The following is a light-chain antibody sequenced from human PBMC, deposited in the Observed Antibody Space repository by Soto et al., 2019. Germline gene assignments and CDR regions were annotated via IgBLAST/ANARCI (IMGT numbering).Light chain of an antibody. V-gene: IGLV2-23*01. Sequence: QSVLTQPASVSGSPGQSITISCTGTSSDVGSYNLVSWYQQHPGKAPKLMIYEGSKRPSGVSNRSSGSKSGNTASLTISGLQAEDEADYYCCSYAGSSSVVFGGGTKLTVL. J-gene: IGLJ2*01. CDR1: SSDVGSYNL. CDR3: CSYAGSSSVV. CDR2: EGS.